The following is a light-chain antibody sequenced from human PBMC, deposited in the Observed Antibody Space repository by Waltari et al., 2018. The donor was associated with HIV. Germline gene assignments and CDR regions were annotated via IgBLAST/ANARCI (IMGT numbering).Light chain of an antibody. V-gene: IGLV1-51*01. CDR1: NSNIGNNY. Sequence: QSVLTQPPSVSAAPGQKVTISCSGSNSNIGNNYVSWSQQLQVSAPKPLIYDNNKRPPVRPHLFSCSKSGTSATLGITGLQTGDEADYYCGTWDSSLSAGVFGGGTKVTVL. CDR3: GTWDSSLSAGV. J-gene: IGLJ2*01. CDR2: DNN.